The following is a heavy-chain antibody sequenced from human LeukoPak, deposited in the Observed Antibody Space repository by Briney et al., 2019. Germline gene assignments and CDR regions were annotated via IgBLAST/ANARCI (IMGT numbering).Heavy chain of an antibody. Sequence: PSETLSLTCTVSGGSISGYYWSWIRQPPGKGLEWIGYIYSSGTTNYNPSLKNQITISLDTSRNQFSLKLSSVTAADTAVYYCARDANYHVGDAYYDALDIWGQGTLVTVSS. D-gene: IGHD3-16*01. J-gene: IGHJ3*02. V-gene: IGHV4-59*01. CDR2: IYSSGTT. CDR3: ARDANYHVGDAYYDALDI. CDR1: GGSISGYY.